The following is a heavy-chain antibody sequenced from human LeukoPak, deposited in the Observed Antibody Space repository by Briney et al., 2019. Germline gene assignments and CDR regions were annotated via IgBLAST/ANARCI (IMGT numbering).Heavy chain of an antibody. CDR2: TRYDGSNK. Sequence: GGSLRLSCAASGFTFSSYGMHWVRQAPGKGLEWVAFTRYDGSNKYYADSVKGRFTISRDNSKNTLYMQMNSLRAEDTAVYYCAKGDKPVIAMVKFDYWGQGTLVTVSS. CDR3: AKGDKPVIAMVKFDY. J-gene: IGHJ4*02. D-gene: IGHD5-18*01. CDR1: GFTFSSYG. V-gene: IGHV3-30*02.